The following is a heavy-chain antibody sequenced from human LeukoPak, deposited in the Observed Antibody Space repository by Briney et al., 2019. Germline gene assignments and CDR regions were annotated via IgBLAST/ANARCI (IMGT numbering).Heavy chain of an antibody. J-gene: IGHJ6*03. Sequence: GGSLRLSCAASGFTLSNYNMNWVRQAPGKGLEWVSSISGSSSYLFFADSVKGRFTISRDNAKNSLYLQMNSLRAEDTAVYYCARDWYYYDSSGYYFSGYYYMDVWGKGTTVTVSS. CDR1: GFTLSNYN. D-gene: IGHD3-22*01. V-gene: IGHV3-21*01. CDR3: ARDWYYYDSSGYYFSGYYYMDV. CDR2: ISGSSSYL.